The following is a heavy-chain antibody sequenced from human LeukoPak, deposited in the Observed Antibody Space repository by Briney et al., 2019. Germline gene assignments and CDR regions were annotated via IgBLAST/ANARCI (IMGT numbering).Heavy chain of an antibody. Sequence: PGGSLRLSCAASGFTFSTYAMNWVRQAPGKGLEWVSGISSVAGTYYADSVKGRFTISRDTSKNTLYLQMNSLRADDTAVYYCARSGSRDYWGQGTLVTVSS. V-gene: IGHV3-23*01. CDR2: ISSVAGT. J-gene: IGHJ4*02. CDR3: ARSGSRDY. CDR1: GFTFSTYA. D-gene: IGHD1-26*01.